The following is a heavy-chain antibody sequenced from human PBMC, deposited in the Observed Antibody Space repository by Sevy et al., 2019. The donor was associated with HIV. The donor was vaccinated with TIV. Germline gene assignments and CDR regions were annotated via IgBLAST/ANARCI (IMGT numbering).Heavy chain of an antibody. Sequence: GSLRLSCAASGFAFSDYAMHWVRQAPGKGLEWVAAISYAGDNKYFADSVKGRFTVSKDNSKNTLYLEMNRRRAEDTPVYYCAKAHADCSGGTCYTAHYYYDMDVWGRGATGTVSS. CDR1: GFAFSDYA. V-gene: IGHV3-30*18. CDR2: ISYAGDNK. J-gene: IGHJ6*02. CDR3: AKAHADCSGGTCYTAHYYYDMDV. D-gene: IGHD2-15*01.